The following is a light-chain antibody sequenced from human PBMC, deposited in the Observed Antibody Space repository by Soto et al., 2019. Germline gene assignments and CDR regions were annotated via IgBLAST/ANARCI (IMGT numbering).Light chain of an antibody. J-gene: IGKJ1*01. V-gene: IGKV1-5*01. CDR1: QSISSW. Sequence: EIQMTQSPSTLSASVGDRVSITCRAGQSISSWLAWYQQKPGKAPKLLIYDASSLQNGVPSRFRGAESGTEFTLTISSLQPDDFAVYYCQQYNSYPWTFGQGTKVAIK. CDR2: DAS. CDR3: QQYNSYPWT.